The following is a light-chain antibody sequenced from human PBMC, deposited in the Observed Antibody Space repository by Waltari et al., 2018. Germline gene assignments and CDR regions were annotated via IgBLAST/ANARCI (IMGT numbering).Light chain of an antibody. CDR3: QQYNSXSWT. CDR2: KAS. CDR1: QSISSW. V-gene: IGKV1-5*03. J-gene: IGKJ1*01. Sequence: QMTQSPSTLSASVGDRVTITCRASQSISSWLAWYQQKPGKAPKLLIYKASSLESGVPSRXSGSGSGTEFTLTISSLQPDDFATYYCQQYNSXSWTFGQGTKVEXK.